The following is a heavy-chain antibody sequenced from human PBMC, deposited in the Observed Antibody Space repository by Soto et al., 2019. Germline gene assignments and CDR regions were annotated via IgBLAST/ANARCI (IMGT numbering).Heavy chain of an antibody. CDR1: GYSFTDYH. D-gene: IGHD2-8*01. J-gene: IGHJ6*02. V-gene: IGHV1-2*04. CDR3: ARGHSTDCSNGVCSFFYNHEMDV. CDR2: INPKSGGT. Sequence: GASVKVSCKASGYSFTDYHILWVRQAPGQGLEWLGRINPKSGGTSTAQKFQGWVTMTRDRSISTVYMELTRLRSDDTAVYFCARGHSTDCSNGVCSFFYNHEMDVWGQGTTVTVSS.